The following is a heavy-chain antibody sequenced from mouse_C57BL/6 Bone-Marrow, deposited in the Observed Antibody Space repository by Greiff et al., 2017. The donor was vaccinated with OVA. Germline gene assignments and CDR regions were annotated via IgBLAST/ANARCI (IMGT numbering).Heavy chain of an antibody. Sequence: VQLQQSGAELARPGASVKLSCKASGYTFTSYGISWVKQRTGQGLEWIGEIYPRSGNTYYNEKFKGKATLTADKSSSTAYMELRSRTSEDSAVYCCARYGAYWGQGTLVTVSA. CDR2: IYPRSGNT. V-gene: IGHV1-81*01. CDR3: ARYGAY. J-gene: IGHJ3*01. CDR1: GYTFTSYG. D-gene: IGHD1-1*01.